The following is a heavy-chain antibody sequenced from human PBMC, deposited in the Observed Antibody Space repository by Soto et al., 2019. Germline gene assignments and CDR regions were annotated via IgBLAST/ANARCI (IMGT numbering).Heavy chain of an antibody. J-gene: IGHJ4*02. CDR1: GFTFDDYT. CDR2: ISWDGGST. Sequence: PGGSLRLSCAASGFTFDDYTMHWVRQAPGKGLEWVSLISWDGGSTYYADSVKGRFTISRDNSKNSLYLQMNSLRTEDTALYYCAKEPQAGYSSGWYDYWGQGTLVTVS. D-gene: IGHD6-19*01. V-gene: IGHV3-43*01. CDR3: AKEPQAGYSSGWYDY.